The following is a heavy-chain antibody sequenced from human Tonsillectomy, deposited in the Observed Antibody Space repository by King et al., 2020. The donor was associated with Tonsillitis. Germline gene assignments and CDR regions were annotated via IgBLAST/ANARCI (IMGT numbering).Heavy chain of an antibody. CDR1: GFTFSSYA. CDR3: AKDARYFDWLGLDGMDV. V-gene: IGHV3-23*04. CDR2: ISGGADST. D-gene: IGHD3-9*01. J-gene: IGHJ6*02. Sequence: EVQLVESGGGLVQPGGSLRLSCAASGFTFSSYAMTWVRQAPGKGLEWVSGISGGADSTYYADSVKGRFTLSRDNSKNTLYLQMNRLRAEDTAVYYCAKDARYFDWLGLDGMDVWGQGTTVTVSS.